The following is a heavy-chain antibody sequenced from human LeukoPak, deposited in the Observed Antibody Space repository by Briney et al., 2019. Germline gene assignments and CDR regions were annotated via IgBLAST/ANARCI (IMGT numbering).Heavy chain of an antibody. CDR2: IITILGIA. J-gene: IGHJ6*02. CDR3: ARDSMGYIVVVPAAIEPYGMDV. D-gene: IGHD2-2*01. V-gene: IGHV1-69*04. CDR1: GGTFSSYA. Sequence: SVKLSCKASGGTFSSYAISWVRQAPGQGLEWMGRIITILGIANYAQKFQGRVTITADKSTTTAYMELSSLRSEDTPVYYCARDSMGYIVVVPAAIEPYGMDVWGQGTTVTVSS.